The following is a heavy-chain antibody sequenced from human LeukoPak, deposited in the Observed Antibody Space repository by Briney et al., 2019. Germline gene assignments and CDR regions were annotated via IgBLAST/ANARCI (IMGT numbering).Heavy chain of an antibody. V-gene: IGHV4-61*01. Sequence: SETLSLTRTVSLGSLRGVMFYSRWIRQPRGQGLEWIGYIYYSRTTNYNPSLNSRVTISVDTSKNQLSLELSTVTASDPAVYYCAGECLGGDCGGYYYDGMDFWGQGTTVTVSS. CDR3: AGECLGGDCGGYYYDGMDF. CDR2: IYYSRTT. J-gene: IGHJ6*02. CDR1: LGSLRGVMFY. D-gene: IGHD2-21*02.